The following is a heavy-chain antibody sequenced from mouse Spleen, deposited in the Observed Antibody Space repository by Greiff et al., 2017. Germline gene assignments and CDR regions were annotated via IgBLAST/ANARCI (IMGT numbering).Heavy chain of an antibody. J-gene: IGHJ3*01. V-gene: IGHV1-15*01. Sequence: QVQLQQSGAELVRPGASVTLSCKASGYTFTDYEMHWVKQTPVHGLEWIGAIDPETGGTAYNQKFKGKAILTADKSSSTAYMELRSLTSEDSAVYYCTRGNWDKGFAYWGQGTLVTVSA. CDR1: GYTFTDYE. CDR3: TRGNWDKGFAY. CDR2: IDPETGGT. D-gene: IGHD4-1*01.